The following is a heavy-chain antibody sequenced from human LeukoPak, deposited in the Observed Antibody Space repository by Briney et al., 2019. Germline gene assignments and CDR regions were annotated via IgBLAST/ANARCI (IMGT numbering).Heavy chain of an antibody. Sequence: GGSLRLSCAASGFTFSSYSMNWVRQAPGKWLEWVSSISSSSSYIYYADSVKGRFTISRDNAKNTLYLQMNSLRAEDTAVYYCARVYYDSSYYYYYMDVWGKGTTVTVSS. CDR1: GFTFSSYS. CDR2: ISSSSSYI. J-gene: IGHJ6*03. CDR3: ARVYYDSSYYYYYMDV. V-gene: IGHV3-21*01. D-gene: IGHD3-22*01.